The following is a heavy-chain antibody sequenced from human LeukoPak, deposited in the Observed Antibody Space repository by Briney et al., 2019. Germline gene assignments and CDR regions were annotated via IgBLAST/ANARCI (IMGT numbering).Heavy chain of an antibody. J-gene: IGHJ4*02. CDR2: ISYDGSKK. V-gene: IGHV3-30*04. Sequence: HPGGSLRLSCAASGFTFSSYALHWVRQAPGTGLEWVAAISYDGSKKNYVDSVKGRFTISRDNSKDTLYLQMNSLRAEDTAVYYCANSYDYDDVRHDYWGQGTLVTVSS. D-gene: IGHD4-17*01. CDR1: GFTFSSYA. CDR3: ANSYDYDDVRHDY.